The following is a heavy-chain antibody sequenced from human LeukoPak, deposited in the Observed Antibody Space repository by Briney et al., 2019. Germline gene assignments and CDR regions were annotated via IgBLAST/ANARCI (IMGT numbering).Heavy chain of an antibody. CDR3: ARGWRRGSYGPPRGFDY. D-gene: IGHD1-26*01. CDR1: GGSISSYY. V-gene: IGHV4-59*01. J-gene: IGHJ4*02. CDR2: IYYSGST. Sequence: PSETLTLTCTVSGGSISSYYWSWIRQPPGKGLEWIGYIYYSGSTNYNPSLKSRVTISVDTSKNQFSLKLSSVTAADTAVYYCARGWRRGSYGPPRGFDYWGQGTLVTVSS.